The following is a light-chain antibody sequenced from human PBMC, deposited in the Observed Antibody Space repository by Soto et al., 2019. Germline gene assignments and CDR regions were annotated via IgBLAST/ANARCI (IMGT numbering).Light chain of an antibody. J-gene: IGKJ5*01. CDR2: GAS. CDR1: QSVSSSY. V-gene: IGKV3-20*01. CDR3: QQYGSSPVT. Sequence: EIVLTQSPGTLSLSPGERATLSCRASQSVSSSYLAWYQQKPGKAPRLLIYGASSRPTGIPYRFSGSGSGTDFNLTISRLDPEEVAVYSYQQYGSSPVTFGQGTRLEIE.